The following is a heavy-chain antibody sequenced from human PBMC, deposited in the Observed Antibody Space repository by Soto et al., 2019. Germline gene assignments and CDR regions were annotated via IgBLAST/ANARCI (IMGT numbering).Heavy chain of an antibody. Sequence: GESLKISCKGSGYSFTTYWIGWVRQMPGKGLEWMGIIYTGDSDTRYSQSFQGQVTISADKYISTAYLQWGSLKASDTAMYYCARKDSSSAFDYWGQGTLVTVSS. D-gene: IGHD3-22*01. CDR3: ARKDSSSAFDY. V-gene: IGHV5-51*01. CDR2: IYTGDSDT. J-gene: IGHJ4*02. CDR1: GYSFTTYW.